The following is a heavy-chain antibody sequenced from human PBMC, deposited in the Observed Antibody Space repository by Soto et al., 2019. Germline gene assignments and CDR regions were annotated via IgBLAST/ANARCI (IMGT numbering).Heavy chain of an antibody. CDR2: IFPLTDIP. CDR1: GGTFRNYP. Sequence: QVQLVQSGTEVKKPGSSVKVSCKASGGTFRNYPINWVRQAPGQGLEWMGSIFPLTDIPDYAQNFQARLTISAEKSTSTAYMELSGLTSDDTAMYSCARSTLVVLNYFESWGQGTLVTVSS. CDR3: ARSTLVVLNYFES. J-gene: IGHJ4*02. D-gene: IGHD1-1*01. V-gene: IGHV1-69*02.